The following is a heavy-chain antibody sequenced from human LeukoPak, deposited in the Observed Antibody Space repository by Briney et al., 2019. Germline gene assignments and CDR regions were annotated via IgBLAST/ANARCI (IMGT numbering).Heavy chain of an antibody. CDR2: ISGSSSTI. V-gene: IGHV3-48*01. D-gene: IGHD6-19*01. CDR1: GFAFSGYS. Sequence: PGGSLRLSCAASGFAFSGYSLNWVRQAPGKGLEWVSYISGSSSTIYYADSGKDRFTISRDNAKNSLYLQMNSLRAEDTAVYYCARYRSGGSRGFDYWGQGTLVTVSS. CDR3: ARYRSGGSRGFDY. J-gene: IGHJ4*02.